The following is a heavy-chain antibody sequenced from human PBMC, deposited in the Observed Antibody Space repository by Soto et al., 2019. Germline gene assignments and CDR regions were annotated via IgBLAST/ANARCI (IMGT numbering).Heavy chain of an antibody. Sequence: QVQLVQSGTEVKKPGASVKVSCKASGYSFTSYYMHWVRQAPGQGLDWVGIINPSGGSTSYAQNFQGRVTMSSDTSTSTVYMELSSLISEDTAGDYCARGRANDQSIPGRCDYWGQGTLVTVSS. CDR3: ARGRANDQSIPGRCDY. J-gene: IGHJ4*02. CDR2: INPSGGST. CDR1: GYSFTSYY. V-gene: IGHV1-46*01. D-gene: IGHD1-20*01.